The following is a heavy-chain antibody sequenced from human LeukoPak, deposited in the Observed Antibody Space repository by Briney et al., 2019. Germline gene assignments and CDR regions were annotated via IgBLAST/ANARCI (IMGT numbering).Heavy chain of an antibody. CDR3: ARDQAGCFDY. CDR2: ISSSSSYI. Sequence: GGSLRLSCAASGFSFSSYAMSWVRQAPGKGLEWVSSISSSSSYIYYADSVKGRFTISRDNAKNSLYLQMNSLRAEDTAVYYCARDQAGCFDYWGQGTLVTVSS. CDR1: GFSFSSYA. J-gene: IGHJ4*02. V-gene: IGHV3-21*01.